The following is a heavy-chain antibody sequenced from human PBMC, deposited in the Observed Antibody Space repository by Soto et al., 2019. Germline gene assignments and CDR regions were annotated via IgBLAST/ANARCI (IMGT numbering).Heavy chain of an antibody. Sequence: QVQLVQSGAEVNKPGSSVKVSCKASGGTFSTNPISWVRQAPGQGLEWMGGTGSGTGPGNHAQKFQGRLTITVEKSTSTVYMELSSLSSEDTAVYYCARRDSGGFYRYFDSWGQGTLFTVSS. J-gene: IGHJ4*02. D-gene: IGHD2-15*01. V-gene: IGHV1-69*06. CDR3: ARRDSGGFYRYFDS. CDR1: GGTFSTNP. CDR2: TGSGTGPG.